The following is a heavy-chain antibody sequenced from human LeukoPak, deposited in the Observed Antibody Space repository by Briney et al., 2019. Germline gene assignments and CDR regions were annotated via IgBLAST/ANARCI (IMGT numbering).Heavy chain of an antibody. V-gene: IGHV4-39*01. CDR3: ASFYCSGGSCYQYYSYYYMDV. CDR1: DDSITIYY. D-gene: IGHD2-15*01. J-gene: IGHJ6*03. CDR2: IYYSGST. Sequence: SETLSLTCTVSDDSITIYYWGWIRQPPGKGLEWIGSIYYSGSTYSNPSLQSRVTISVDTSKNQFSLKLNSVTAADTAVYYCASFYCSGGSCYQYYSYYYMDVWGKGTTVTISS.